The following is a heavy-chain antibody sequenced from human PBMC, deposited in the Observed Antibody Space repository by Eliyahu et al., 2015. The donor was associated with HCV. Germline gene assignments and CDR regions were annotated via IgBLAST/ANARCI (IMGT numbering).Heavy chain of an antibody. J-gene: IGHJ4*02. D-gene: IGHD2-8*01. CDR3: ASGGSDIVLMVYATFDY. Sequence: EVQLVESGGGLVKPGGSLRLSCAASGFXFSXYSMNWVRQAPGKGLEWVSSISSSSSYIYYADSVKGRFTISRDNAKNSLYLQMNSLRAEDTAVYYCASGGSDIVLMVYATFDYWGQGTLVTVSS. V-gene: IGHV3-21*01. CDR1: GFXFSXYS. CDR2: ISSSSSYI.